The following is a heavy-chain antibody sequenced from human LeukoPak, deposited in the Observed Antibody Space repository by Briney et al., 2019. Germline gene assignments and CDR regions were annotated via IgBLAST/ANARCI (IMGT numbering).Heavy chain of an antibody. CDR3: VVQGWVFRAPTQYYFDY. V-gene: IGHV3-64D*06. CDR1: GSTFDAFG. CDR2: ISSNGGSR. D-gene: IGHD1-1*01. Sequence: QPGGSLRLSCAASGSTFDAFGMTWVRQAPGKGLEYVSAISSNGGSRYYADSVKGRFTISRDNSKNTLYLQMSSLRAEDTAVYYCVVQGWVFRAPTQYYFDYWGQGTLVTVSS. J-gene: IGHJ4*02.